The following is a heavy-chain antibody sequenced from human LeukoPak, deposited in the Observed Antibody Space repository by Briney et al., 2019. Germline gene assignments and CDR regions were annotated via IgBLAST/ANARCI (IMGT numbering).Heavy chain of an antibody. CDR1: GGSISSYY. Sequence: SETLSLTCTVSGGSISSYYWSWIRQPPGKGLEWIGYTYYSGSTNYNPSLKSRVTISVDTSKNQFSLKLSPVTAADTAVYYCARGVSYYDSSGYYNEYFQHWGQGTLVTVTS. CDR2: TYYSGST. D-gene: IGHD3-22*01. J-gene: IGHJ1*01. V-gene: IGHV4-59*08. CDR3: ARGVSYYDSSGYYNEYFQH.